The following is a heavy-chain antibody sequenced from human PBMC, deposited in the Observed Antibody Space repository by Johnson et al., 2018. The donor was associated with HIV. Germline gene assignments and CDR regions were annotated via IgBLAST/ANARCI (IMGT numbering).Heavy chain of an antibody. Sequence: VQLVESGGGVVQPGRSLRLSCAASRFTFKTYTMHWVRQAPGKGLERVALISNDGSNNYYADSVKGRFTISRDNSKNILYLQMKSLRVEDTGIYYCARPRVAVLPAGAFDIWGPGTMVTVSS. D-gene: IGHD2-2*01. CDR2: ISNDGSNN. CDR3: ARPRVAVLPAGAFDI. V-gene: IGHV3-30*04. CDR1: RFTFKTYT. J-gene: IGHJ3*02.